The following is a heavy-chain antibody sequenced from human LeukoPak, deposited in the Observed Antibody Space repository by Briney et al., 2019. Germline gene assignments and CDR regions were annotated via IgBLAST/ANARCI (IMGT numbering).Heavy chain of an antibody. CDR2: ISYDGNNK. V-gene: IGHV3-30-3*01. CDR1: GFTFSSFS. CDR3: VRDRCSSCHYFDC. Sequence: GRSLRLSCAASGFTFSSFSMHWVRQAPGKGVEGVAVISYDGNNKHYADSVKGRFTISRDTSKNTLYLQMNSLRAEDTAMYYCVRDRCSSCHYFDCWGQGTLVTVSS. D-gene: IGHD6-13*01. J-gene: IGHJ4*02.